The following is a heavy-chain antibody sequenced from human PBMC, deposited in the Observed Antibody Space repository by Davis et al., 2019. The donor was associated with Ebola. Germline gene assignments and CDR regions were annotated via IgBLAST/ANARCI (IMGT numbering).Heavy chain of an antibody. CDR1: GGSISSSSYY. J-gene: IGHJ5*02. V-gene: IGHV4-39*01. CDR2: IYYSGST. CDR3: ATQGAAQDADWFDP. Sequence: MPSETLSLTCTVSGGSISSSSYYWGWIRQPPGKGLEWIGSIYYSGSTYYNPSLKSRVTISVDTSKNQFSLKLSSVTAADTAVYYCATQGAAQDADWFDPWGQGTLVTVSS. D-gene: IGHD6-13*01.